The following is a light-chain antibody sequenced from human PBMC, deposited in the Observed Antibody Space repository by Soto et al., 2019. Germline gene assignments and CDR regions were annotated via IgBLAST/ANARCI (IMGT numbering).Light chain of an antibody. Sequence: EIVMTQSPATLSVSPGERATLSCRASQSVSSNLAWYQQKPGQAPRLLIYGASTRATGIPARFSGSGSGTEFNRTISSLPSEDFAVYCCQQYNSYSETFGQGTKVEIK. CDR1: QSVSSN. CDR2: GAS. V-gene: IGKV3-15*01. CDR3: QQYNSYSET. J-gene: IGKJ1*01.